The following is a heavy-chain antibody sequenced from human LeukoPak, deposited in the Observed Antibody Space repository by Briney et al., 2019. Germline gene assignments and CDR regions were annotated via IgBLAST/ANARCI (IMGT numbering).Heavy chain of an antibody. V-gene: IGHV1-24*01. Sequence: ASVKVSCKVSGYTLTELSMHWVRQAPGRGLEWMGGFDPEDGETIYAQKFQGRVTMTEDTSTDTAYMELSSLRSEDTAVYYCARGIGRYYDSSGYYYYFDYWGQGTLVTVSS. CDR1: GYTLTELS. CDR2: FDPEDGET. D-gene: IGHD3-22*01. CDR3: ARGIGRYYDSSGYYYYFDY. J-gene: IGHJ4*02.